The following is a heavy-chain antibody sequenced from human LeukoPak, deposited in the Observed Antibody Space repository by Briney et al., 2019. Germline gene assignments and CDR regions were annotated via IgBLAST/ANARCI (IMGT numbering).Heavy chain of an antibody. J-gene: IGHJ6*03. V-gene: IGHV1-69*05. CDR1: GGTFSSYA. D-gene: IGHD4-11*01. CDR3: ARGRTLQSNYYYYMDV. CDR2: IIPIFGTA. Sequence: SVKVSCKASGGTFSSYAISWVRQAPGQGLEWMGGIIPIFGTANYAQKFQGRVTITTDESTSTAYMELSSLRSEDTAVYYCARGRTLQSNYYYYMDVWGKGTTVTVSS.